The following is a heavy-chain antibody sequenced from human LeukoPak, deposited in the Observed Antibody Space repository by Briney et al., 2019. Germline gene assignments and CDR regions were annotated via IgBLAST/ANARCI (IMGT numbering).Heavy chain of an antibody. V-gene: IGHV3-74*01. CDR1: GFIFSQFW. J-gene: IGHJ3*02. CDR2: INGDGSST. D-gene: IGHD6-6*01. CDR3: ARDGLPAARDI. Sequence: GGSLRLSCAGSGFIFSQFWMQWVRQVPGKGLVWVSRINGDGSSTNYADSVKGRFTISRDNAKNTMYLQMNSLRAEDTAVYYCARDGLPAARDIWGQGTMVTVSS.